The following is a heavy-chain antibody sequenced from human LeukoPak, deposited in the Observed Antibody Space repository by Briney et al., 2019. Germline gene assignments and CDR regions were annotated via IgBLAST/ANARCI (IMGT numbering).Heavy chain of an antibody. CDR1: GFTFSSYW. CDR2: IKQDGSKK. V-gene: IGHV3-7*05. D-gene: IGHD5-12*01. Sequence: GGSLRLSCAASGFTFSSYWMSWVRLAPGKGLEWVANIKQDGSKKYYVDSVKGRFTISRDNAKNSLYLQMNSLRAEDTAVYYCARDLPPRGYSGYDYYYWGQGTLVTVSS. CDR3: ARDLPPRGYSGYDYYY. J-gene: IGHJ4*02.